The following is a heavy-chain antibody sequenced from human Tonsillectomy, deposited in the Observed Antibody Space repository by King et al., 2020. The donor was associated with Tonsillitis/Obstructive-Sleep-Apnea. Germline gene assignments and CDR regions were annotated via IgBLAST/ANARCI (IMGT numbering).Heavy chain of an antibody. CDR1: GYTFTSYY. CDR2: INPSGGST. CDR3: WRDGPGVVVPAAHRAYYYYYMDV. J-gene: IGHJ6*03. D-gene: IGHD2-2*01. V-gene: IGHV1-46*01. Sequence: VQLVQSGAEVKKPGASVKVSCKASGYTFTSYYMHWVRQAPGQGLEWMGIINPSGGSTSYAQKFQGRVTMTRDTSTSTVYMELSSLRSEDTAVYYCWRDGPGVVVPAAHRAYYYYYMDVWGKGTTVTVSS.